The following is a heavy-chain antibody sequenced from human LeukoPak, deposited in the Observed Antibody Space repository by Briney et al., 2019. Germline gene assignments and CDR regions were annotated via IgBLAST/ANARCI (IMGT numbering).Heavy chain of an antibody. J-gene: IGHJ6*03. CDR2: INHSGST. CDR3: ASSHDSSGYYYYYYMDV. D-gene: IGHD3-22*01. V-gene: IGHV4-34*01. Sequence: SETLSLTCAVYGGSFSGYYWSWIRQPPGKGLERIGEINHSGSTNYNPSLKSRVTISVDTSKNQFSLKLSSVTAADTAVYYCASSHDSSGYYYYYYMDVWGKGTTVTVSS. CDR1: GGSFSGYY.